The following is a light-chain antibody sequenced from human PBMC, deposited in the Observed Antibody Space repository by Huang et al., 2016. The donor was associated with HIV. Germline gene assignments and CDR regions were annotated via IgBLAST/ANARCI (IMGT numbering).Light chain of an antibody. J-gene: IGKJ2*03. Sequence: EILLTQSPDTLSLSPGERATLSGRASQSVNNNYLAWYQQKPGQAPRLLIYRASTRATGIPDRFSGSGSGTDFTLTISRLEPDDFAVYYCQQFGSSPPYSFGQGTKLEIK. CDR2: RAS. CDR1: QSVNNNY. CDR3: QQFGSSPPYS. V-gene: IGKV3-20*01.